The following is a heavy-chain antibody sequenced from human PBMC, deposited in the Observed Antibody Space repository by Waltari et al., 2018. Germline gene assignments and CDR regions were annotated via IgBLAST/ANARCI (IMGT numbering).Heavy chain of an antibody. D-gene: IGHD3-16*01. CDR1: GRPLISNRHY. Sequence: QLHLQEAGPGLVTPSETLSLPCSVCGRPLISNRHYWAWIRQRPGKGLEWTATISYTGTTYYNPSLRSRVTISVDMAKNQFSLKLTSVTPADTAVYYCATYVGASIGTAAFDVWGQGTMVTVSS. CDR3: ATYVGASIGTAAFDV. V-gene: IGHV4-39*01. CDR2: ISYTGTT. J-gene: IGHJ3*01.